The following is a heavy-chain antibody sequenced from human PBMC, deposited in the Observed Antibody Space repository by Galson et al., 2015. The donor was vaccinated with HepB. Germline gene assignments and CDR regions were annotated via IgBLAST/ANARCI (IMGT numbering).Heavy chain of an antibody. V-gene: IGHV3-33*01. J-gene: IGHJ4*02. Sequence: SLRLSCAASGFTFSSYGMHWVRQAPGKGLEWVAVIWYDGSNKYYADSVKGRFTISRDNSKNTLYLQMNSLRAEDTAVYYCARGGGYYDSSALFDYWGQGTLVTVSS. D-gene: IGHD3-22*01. CDR3: ARGGGYYDSSALFDY. CDR2: IWYDGSNK. CDR1: GFTFSSYG.